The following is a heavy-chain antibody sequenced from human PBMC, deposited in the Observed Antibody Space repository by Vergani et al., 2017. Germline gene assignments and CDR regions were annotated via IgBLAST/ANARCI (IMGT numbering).Heavy chain of an antibody. J-gene: IGHJ3*02. CDR2: IYYSGST. CDR3: ASRPYFVVVPGGPATWAFDI. V-gene: IGHV4-39*07. CDR1: GGSISSSSYY. D-gene: IGHD2-2*01. Sequence: QLQLQESGPGLVKPSETLSLTCTVSGGSISSSSYYWGWIRQPPGKGLEWIGSIYYSGSTYYNPSLKSRVTISGDTTTNQFSLKLSSVTAADTAGYYCASRPYFVVVPGGPATWAFDIWGQGTMVTVSS.